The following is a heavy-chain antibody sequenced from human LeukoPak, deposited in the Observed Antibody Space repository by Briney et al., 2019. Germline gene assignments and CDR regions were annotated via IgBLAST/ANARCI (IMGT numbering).Heavy chain of an antibody. CDR1: GFTFNSYA. V-gene: IGHV3-23*01. J-gene: IGHJ6*02. D-gene: IGHD6-13*01. CDR2: ITDSGGNT. CDR3: ARDTAHSSWSIYYYYGMDV. Sequence: GGSLRLSCAASGFTFNSYAMNWVRQAPGKGPKWVSGITDSGGNTNCADSVKDRFTISRDNSKNTLYLQMNSLRAEDTALYYCARDTAHSSWSIYYYYGMDVWGQGTTVTVSS.